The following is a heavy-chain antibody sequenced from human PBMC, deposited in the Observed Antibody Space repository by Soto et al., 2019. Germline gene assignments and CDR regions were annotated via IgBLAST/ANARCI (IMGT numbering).Heavy chain of an antibody. D-gene: IGHD3-16*01. V-gene: IGHV4-59*12. CDR2: IYYSGST. Sequence: SETLSLTCTVSGGSISSYYWSWIRQPPGKGLEWIGYIYYSGSTNYNPSLKSRVTISVDTSKNQFSLKLSSVTAADTAVDDCARVGGINWFYPWGQGSLVTVAS. J-gene: IGHJ5*02. CDR3: ARVGGINWFYP. CDR1: GGSISSYY.